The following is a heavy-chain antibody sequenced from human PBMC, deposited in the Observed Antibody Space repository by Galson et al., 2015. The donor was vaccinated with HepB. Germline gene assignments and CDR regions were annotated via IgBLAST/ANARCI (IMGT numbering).Heavy chain of an antibody. CDR1: GFTFSSYA. V-gene: IGHV3-23*01. CDR3: AKGGAVGATPSYFDY. J-gene: IGHJ4*02. Sequence: SLRLSCAASGFTFSSYAITWVRLAPGKGLEWVSSISAGGDYTFYAASVKGRSTISRDNSKNTLYLQMNSLGAGDTAIYFCAKGGAVGATPSYFDYWGQGTLVTVSS. CDR2: ISAGGDYT. D-gene: IGHD1-26*01.